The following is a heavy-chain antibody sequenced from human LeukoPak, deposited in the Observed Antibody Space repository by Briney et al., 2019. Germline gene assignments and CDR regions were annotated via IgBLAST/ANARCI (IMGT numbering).Heavy chain of an antibody. Sequence: PSETLSLTCAVSGGSISSGGYSWSWIRQPPGKGLEWIGYIYHSGSTYYNPSLKSRVTISVDRSKNQFSLKLSSVTAADTAVYYCARGVVSIAARPGYYSDYWGQGTLVTVSS. V-gene: IGHV4-30-2*01. CDR3: ARGVVSIAARPGYYSDY. J-gene: IGHJ4*02. CDR1: GGSISSGGYS. D-gene: IGHD6-6*01. CDR2: IYHSGST.